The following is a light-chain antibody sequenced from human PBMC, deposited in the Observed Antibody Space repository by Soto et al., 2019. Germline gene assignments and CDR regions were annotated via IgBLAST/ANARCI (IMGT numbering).Light chain of an antibody. CDR1: TSNIGSNY. Sequence: QSVLTQPPSASGTPGQRVTISSSGSTSNIGSNYVFWYQQLPGTAPKLLMYRNNQRPSGVPDRFSGFKSGTSASLAISGLRSEDEADYYCAVWDDSLSGWVFGGGTKVTVL. V-gene: IGLV1-47*01. J-gene: IGLJ3*02. CDR3: AVWDDSLSGWV. CDR2: RNN.